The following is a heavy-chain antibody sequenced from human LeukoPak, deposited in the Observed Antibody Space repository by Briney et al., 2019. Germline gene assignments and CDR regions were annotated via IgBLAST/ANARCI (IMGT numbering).Heavy chain of an antibody. CDR3: ARGYQLLTPQDAFDI. V-gene: IGHV4-38-2*01. Sequence: SETLSLTCAVSGYSISSGYYWGWIRQPPGKGLGWIGSIYHSGSTYYNPSLKSRVTISVDTSKNQFSLKLSSVTAADTAVYYCARGYQLLTPQDAFDIWGQGTMVTVSS. CDR2: IYHSGST. D-gene: IGHD2-2*01. CDR1: GYSISSGYY. J-gene: IGHJ3*02.